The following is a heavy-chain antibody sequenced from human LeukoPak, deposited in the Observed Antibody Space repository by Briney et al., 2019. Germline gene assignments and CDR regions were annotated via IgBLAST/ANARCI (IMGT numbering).Heavy chain of an antibody. Sequence: ASVKVSCKASGYTFTSYYMHWVRQAPGQGLEWMGIINPSGGSTSYAQKFQGRVTMTRDMSTSTVYMELSSLRSEATAVYYCARSISSSDAFDIWGQGTMVTVSS. D-gene: IGHD2/OR15-2a*01. V-gene: IGHV1-46*01. CDR1: GYTFTSYY. J-gene: IGHJ3*02. CDR2: INPSGGST. CDR3: ARSISSSDAFDI.